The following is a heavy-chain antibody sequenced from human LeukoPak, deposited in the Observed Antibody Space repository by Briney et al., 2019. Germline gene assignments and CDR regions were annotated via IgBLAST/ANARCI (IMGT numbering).Heavy chain of an antibody. CDR2: INHSGST. D-gene: IGHD6-19*01. CDR1: GGSFSGYY. Sequence: SETLSLACAVYGGSFSGYYWSWIRQPPGKGLEWIGEINHSGSTNYNPSLKSRVTISVDTSKNQFSLKLSSVTAADTAVYYCARGGNSSGWLGDYWGQGTLVTVSS. CDR3: ARGGNSSGWLGDY. V-gene: IGHV4-34*01. J-gene: IGHJ4*02.